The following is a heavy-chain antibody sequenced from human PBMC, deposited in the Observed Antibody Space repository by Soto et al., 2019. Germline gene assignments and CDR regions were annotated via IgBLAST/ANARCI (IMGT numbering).Heavy chain of an antibody. D-gene: IGHD1-26*01. CDR1: GASITFGGYS. V-gene: IGHV4-30-2*01. J-gene: IGHJ4*02. Sequence: TLSLTCSVSGASITFGGYSWIWIRQTPGKGLEWIGYINHLETTFYNPSFESRLTLSIDRAKNQFSLKLHSMSAADRAVYFCARGGGSDSFDYWGQGMLVTVSS. CDR2: INHLETT. CDR3: ARGGGSDSFDY.